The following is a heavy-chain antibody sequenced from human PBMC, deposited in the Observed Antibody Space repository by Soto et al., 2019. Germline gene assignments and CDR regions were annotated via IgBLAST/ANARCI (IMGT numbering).Heavy chain of an antibody. V-gene: IGHV3-21*01. CDR2: ISSSSSYI. CDR3: ARDERIAAAGHYYYGMDV. Sequence: LRLSCAASGFTFSSYSMNWVRQAPGKGLEWVSSISSSSSYIYYADSVKGRFTISRDNAKNSLYLQMNSLRAEDTAVYYCARDERIAAAGHYYYGMDVWGQGTTVTVSS. CDR1: GFTFSSYS. D-gene: IGHD6-13*01. J-gene: IGHJ6*02.